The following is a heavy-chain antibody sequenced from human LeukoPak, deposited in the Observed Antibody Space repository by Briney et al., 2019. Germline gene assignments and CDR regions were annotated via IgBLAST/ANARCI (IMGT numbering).Heavy chain of an antibody. D-gene: IGHD6-19*01. CDR2: ISAISGST. V-gene: IGHV3-23*01. CDR3: ARRSGIAVAGAFDY. J-gene: IGHJ4*02. Sequence: GGSLRLSCAASGFTFSSYGMSWVRQAPGKGLEWVSTISAISGSTYFADSVKGRFTISRDNSKNTLYLQMNSLRAEDTAVYYCARRSGIAVAGAFDYWGQGTLVTVSS. CDR1: GFTFSSYG.